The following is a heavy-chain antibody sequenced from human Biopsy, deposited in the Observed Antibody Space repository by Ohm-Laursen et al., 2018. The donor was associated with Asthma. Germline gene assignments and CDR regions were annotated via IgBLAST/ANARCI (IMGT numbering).Heavy chain of an antibody. CDR1: GFTFDDYA. V-gene: IGHV3-9*01. D-gene: IGHD6-13*01. CDR2: VSWNSGSI. Sequence: SLRLSCAAFGFTFDDYAMHWVRQAPGKGLEWVSGVSWNSGSIDYADSVKGRFTISRDNAKNSLYLQMNSLRGADAALYYCVKDIRLQLWGFDSWGQGTLVTVSS. CDR3: VKDIRLQLWGFDS. J-gene: IGHJ4*02.